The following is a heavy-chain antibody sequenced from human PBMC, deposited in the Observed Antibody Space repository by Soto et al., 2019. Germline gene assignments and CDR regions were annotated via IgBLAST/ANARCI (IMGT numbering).Heavy chain of an antibody. Sequence: PSETLSLTCTVSGGSISSYYWSWIRQPPGKGLEWIGYIYYSGSTNYNPSLKSRVTISVDTSKNQFSLKLSSVTAADTAVYYCARHTRYDFWSGYYSNHDAFDIWGQGTMVTVSS. CDR2: IYYSGST. V-gene: IGHV4-59*08. CDR1: GGSISSYY. D-gene: IGHD3-3*01. J-gene: IGHJ3*02. CDR3: ARHTRYDFWSGYYSNHDAFDI.